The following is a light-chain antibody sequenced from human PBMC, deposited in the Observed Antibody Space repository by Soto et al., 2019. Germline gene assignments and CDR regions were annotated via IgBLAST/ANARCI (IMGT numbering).Light chain of an antibody. Sequence: QCVLTQPPSVSGSPGQSVAISCSGTSSDVGKYDRVSWYQQFPGTAPKLIIYEVTNRPSGVPARFSGSKSGNTASLTISGLQAEDEADYYCSSYIHTSRYVFGIGTKVTVL. CDR3: SSYIHTSRYV. V-gene: IGLV2-18*02. CDR1: SSDVGKYDR. J-gene: IGLJ1*01. CDR2: EVT.